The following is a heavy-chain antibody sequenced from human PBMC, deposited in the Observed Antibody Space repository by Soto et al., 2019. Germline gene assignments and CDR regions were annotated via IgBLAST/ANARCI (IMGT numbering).Heavy chain of an antibody. CDR3: ARDLNWGFDS. CDR2: ITSSGTTT. CDR1: GFTFSSYS. Sequence: EVQLVESGGGLEQRWGSLRLSCAASGFTFSSYSMNCVRQAPGKGLEWVSYITSSGTTTSYAASVKGRFTISRDNAKNSLYLQMNSLRDEDMSVYYCARDLNWGFDSWGRGTLVTVTS. V-gene: IGHV3-48*02. D-gene: IGHD3-16*01. J-gene: IGHJ5*01.